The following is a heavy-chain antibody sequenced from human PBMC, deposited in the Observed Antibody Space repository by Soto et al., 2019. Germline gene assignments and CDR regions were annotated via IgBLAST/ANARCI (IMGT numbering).Heavy chain of an antibody. CDR2: IYYSGST. CDR1: GVSISSSNHY. D-gene: IGHD1-1*01. J-gene: IGHJ3*02. Sequence: TLSLTCAVSGVSISSSNHYWDWIRQPPGKGPEWIGRIYYSGSTYYNPSLKSRVTISVDTSKNQFSLKLSSVTAADTAVYYCARRELEPTNNDAFHIWGQGTMVTVSS. V-gene: IGHV4-39*01. CDR3: ARRELEPTNNDAFHI.